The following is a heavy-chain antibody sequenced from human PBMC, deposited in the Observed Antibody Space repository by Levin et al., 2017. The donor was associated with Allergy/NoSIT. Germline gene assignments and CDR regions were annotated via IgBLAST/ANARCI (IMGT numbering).Heavy chain of an antibody. CDR3: ARGYCTNGVCYYYYYYGMDV. CDR1: GGTFRNYG. D-gene: IGHD2-8*01. V-gene: IGHV1-69*13. CDR2: IIPIFGTV. Sequence: SVKVSCKASGGTFRNYGISWVRQARGLGLEWVGGIIPIFGTVYYAQKFQGRVTITADESTSTVYMELSSLRSEDTAVYCCARGYCTNGVCYYYYYYGMDVWGPGTTVTISS. J-gene: IGHJ6*02.